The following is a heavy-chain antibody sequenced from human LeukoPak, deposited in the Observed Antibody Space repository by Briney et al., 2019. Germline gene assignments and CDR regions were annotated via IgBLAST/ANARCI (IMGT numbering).Heavy chain of an antibody. Sequence: GESLRLSCEASGFTFTKFWMSWVRQAPGRGLEWVANIQEDGKKENYVDSVRGRFTISRDNAKNSIYLQMNSLRVEDTAVYYCAKDIVGGGDDYWGQGTLVIVSS. CDR1: GFTFTKFW. V-gene: IGHV3-7*01. D-gene: IGHD2-21*02. J-gene: IGHJ4*02. CDR3: AKDIVGGGDDY. CDR2: IQEDGKKE.